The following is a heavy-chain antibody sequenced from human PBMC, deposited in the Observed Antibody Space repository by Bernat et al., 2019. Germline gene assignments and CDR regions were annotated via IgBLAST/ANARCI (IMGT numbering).Heavy chain of an antibody. Sequence: QVQLVESGGGVVQPGRSLRLSCAASGFTFSSYGMHWVRQAPGKGLEWVAVIWYDGSNKYYADSVKGRFTISRDNSKNTLYLQMNSLRAEDTAVYYCARDKAPTPPYSSSWSATDYWGQGTLVTVSS. D-gene: IGHD6-13*01. CDR3: ARDKAPTPPYSSSWSATDY. CDR1: GFTFSSYG. V-gene: IGHV3-33*01. J-gene: IGHJ4*02. CDR2: IWYDGSNK.